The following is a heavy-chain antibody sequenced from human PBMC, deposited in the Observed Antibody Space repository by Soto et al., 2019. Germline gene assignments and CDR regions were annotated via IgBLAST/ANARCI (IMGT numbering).Heavy chain of an antibody. CDR2: ISGSGGST. J-gene: IGHJ5*02. V-gene: IGHV3-23*01. CDR1: GFTFSSYA. D-gene: IGHD3-10*01. CDR3: AKERVREVMAWWAP. Sequence: GRSLRLSCAASGFTFSSYAMSWVRQAPGKGLEWVSAISGSGGSTYYADSVKGRFTISRDNSKNTLYLQMNSLRAEDTAVYYFAKERVREVMAWWAPRGQGTPVPVSS.